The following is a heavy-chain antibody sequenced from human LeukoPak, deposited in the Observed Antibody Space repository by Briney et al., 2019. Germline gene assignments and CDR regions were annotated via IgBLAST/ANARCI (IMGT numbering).Heavy chain of an antibody. V-gene: IGHV3-20*01. J-gene: IGHJ4*02. Sequence: GGSLGLSCAASGFTFSSYSMNWVRQAPGKGLEWVSGINWNGGSTGYADSVKGRFTISRDNAKNSLYQQMNSLRAEDTALYHCARGSSWWYPFDYWGQGTLVTVSS. CDR3: ARGSSWWYPFDY. CDR1: GFTFSSYS. CDR2: INWNGGST. D-gene: IGHD6-13*01.